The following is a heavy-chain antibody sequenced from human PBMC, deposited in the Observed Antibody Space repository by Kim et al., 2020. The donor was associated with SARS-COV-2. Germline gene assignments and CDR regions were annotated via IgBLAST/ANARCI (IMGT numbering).Heavy chain of an antibody. D-gene: IGHD6-13*01. CDR3: ARDDTPGIAAAGTNWFDP. J-gene: IGHJ5*02. Sequence: QGRVTITADKSTSTAYMELSSLRSEDTAVYYCARDDTPGIAAAGTNWFDPWGQGTLVTVSS. V-gene: IGHV1-69*04.